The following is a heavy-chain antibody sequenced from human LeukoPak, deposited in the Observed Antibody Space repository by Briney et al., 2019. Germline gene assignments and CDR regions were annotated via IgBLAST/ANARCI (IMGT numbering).Heavy chain of an antibody. CDR2: IYPGDSDT. Sequence: GEPLKIFCKGSGYRFTNYWIGWVRQMPGKGLEGMGIIYPGDSDTRYSPSFQGQVTISADKSISTAYLQWSSLKASDTAMYYCARVPVEMATTTPYFDYWGQGTLVTVSS. CDR3: ARVPVEMATTTPYFDY. J-gene: IGHJ4*02. CDR1: GYRFTNYW. V-gene: IGHV5-51*01. D-gene: IGHD5-24*01.